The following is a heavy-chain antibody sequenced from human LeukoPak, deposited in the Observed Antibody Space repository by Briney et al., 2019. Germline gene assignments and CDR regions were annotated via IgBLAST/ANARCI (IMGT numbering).Heavy chain of an antibody. CDR2: INPSGGST. D-gene: IGHD5-12*01. V-gene: IGHV1-46*01. CDR1: GYTFTSYY. CDR3: ARGGGGYDHYCGMDV. J-gene: IGHJ6*04. Sequence: GASVKVSCKASGYTFTSYYMHWVRQPPGQGLEWMGIINPSGGSTSYAQKFQGRVTMTRDTSTSTVYMELSSLRSEDTAVYYCARGGGGYDHYCGMDVWGKGTTVTVSS.